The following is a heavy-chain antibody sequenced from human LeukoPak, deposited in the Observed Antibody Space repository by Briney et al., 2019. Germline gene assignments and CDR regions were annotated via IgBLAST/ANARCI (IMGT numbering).Heavy chain of an antibody. Sequence: SETLSLTCAVYGGSFSGYYWSWIRQPPGKGLEWIGEINNSGSTNYNPSLKSRVTISVDTSKNQFSLKLSSVTAADTAVYYCARVPGDYIDYWGQGTLVTVSS. J-gene: IGHJ4*02. CDR2: INNSGST. V-gene: IGHV4-34*01. CDR3: ARVPGDYIDY. CDR1: GGSFSGYY.